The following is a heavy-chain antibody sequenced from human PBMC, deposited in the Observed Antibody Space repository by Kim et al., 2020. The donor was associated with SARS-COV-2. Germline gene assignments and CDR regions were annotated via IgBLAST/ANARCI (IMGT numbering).Heavy chain of an antibody. D-gene: IGHD3-16*02. J-gene: IGHJ6*02. CDR3: ARGDYVWGSYRSYGMDV. V-gene: IGHV4-59*01. CDR2: IYYSGST. Sequence: SETLSLTCTVSGGSISSYYWSWIRQPPGKGLEWIGYIYYSGSTNYNPSLKSRVTISVDTSKNQFSLKLSSVTAADTAVYYCARGDYVWGSYRSYGMDVWGQGTTVTVSS. CDR1: GGSISSYY.